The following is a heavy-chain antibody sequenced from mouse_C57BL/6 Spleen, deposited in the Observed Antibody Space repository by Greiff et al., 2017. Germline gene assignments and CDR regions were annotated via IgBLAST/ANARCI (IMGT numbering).Heavy chain of an antibody. CDR1: GYTFTSYW. D-gene: IGHD1-1*01. J-gene: IGHJ1*03. V-gene: IGHV1-53*01. CDR3: PRFTTVVARYFDV. CDR2: INPSNGGT. Sequence: QVQLQQPGTELVKPGASVKLSCKASGYTFTSYWMHWVKQRPGQGLEWIGNINPSNGGTNYNEKFKSKATLTVDKSASTAYMQLSSLTSEDSAVYYCPRFTTVVARYFDVWGTGTTVTVSS.